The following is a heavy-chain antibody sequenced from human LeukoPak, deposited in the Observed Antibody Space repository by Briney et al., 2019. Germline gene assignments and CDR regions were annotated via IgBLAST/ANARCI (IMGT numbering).Heavy chain of an antibody. J-gene: IGHJ6*03. CDR1: GYTFTSYY. CDR3: ARDGAAAPSYYYYYMDG. V-gene: IGHV1-46*01. CDR2: INPSGGST. Sequence: GASVKVSCKASGYTFTSYYIHWVRQAPGQGLEWMGIINPSGGSTSYAQKFQGRVTMTRDMSTSTVYMELSSLRSEDTAVYYCARDGAAAPSYYYYYMDGWGKGTTVTVSS. D-gene: IGHD6-13*01.